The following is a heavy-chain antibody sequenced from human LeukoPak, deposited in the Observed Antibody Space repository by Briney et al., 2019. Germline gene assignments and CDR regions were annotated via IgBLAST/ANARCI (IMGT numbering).Heavy chain of an antibody. J-gene: IGHJ4*02. V-gene: IGHV1-18*01. CDR3: ATTRRGYYDSSGYNGH. CDR2: ISTYKGNT. CDR1: GYTFTSYS. D-gene: IGHD3-22*01. Sequence: GASVKVSCRASGYTFTSYSITWVRQAPGQGLEWMGLISTYKGNTDYAQNLQGRLTMTTDTSTSTAYMELRGLTSDDTAVYYCATTRRGYYDSSGYNGHWGQGTLVTVAS.